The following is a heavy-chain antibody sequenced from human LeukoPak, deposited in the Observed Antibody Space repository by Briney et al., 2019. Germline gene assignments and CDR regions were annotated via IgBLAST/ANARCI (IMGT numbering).Heavy chain of an antibody. Sequence: QSGRSLRLSCAASGFTFSSYGMSWVRQAPGKGLEWVSAISGSGGSTYYADSVKGRFTISRDNSKNTLYLQMNSLRAEDTAVYYCAKEEDYYDSSGYYYSASGDYWGQGTLVTVSS. J-gene: IGHJ4*02. CDR3: AKEEDYYDSSGYYYSASGDY. V-gene: IGHV3-23*01. D-gene: IGHD3-22*01. CDR2: ISGSGGST. CDR1: GFTFSSYG.